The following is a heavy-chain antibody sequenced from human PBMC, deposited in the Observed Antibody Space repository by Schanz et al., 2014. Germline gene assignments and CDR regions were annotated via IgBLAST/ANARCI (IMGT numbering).Heavy chain of an antibody. D-gene: IGHD3-10*01. J-gene: IGHJ4*02. CDR3: ARVRTIYGSGAMGY. V-gene: IGHV3-66*03. Sequence: EVQLAESGGGLIQPGGSLRLSCVVSGFSVSNTYMHWVRQPPGKGLEWVSVINSAGTTYYADSVKGRFTFSRDNSKNTLYLQMNSLRAEDTAVYYCARVRTIYGSGAMGYWGQGTLVTVSS. CDR1: GFSVSNTY. CDR2: INSAGTT.